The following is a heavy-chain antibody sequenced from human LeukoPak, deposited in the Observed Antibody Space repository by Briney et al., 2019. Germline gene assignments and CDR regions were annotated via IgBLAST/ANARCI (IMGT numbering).Heavy chain of an antibody. V-gene: IGHV1-8*01. D-gene: IGHD3-9*01. CDR1: GYTFTSYD. CDR2: MNPNSGNT. CDR3: ARGRYSDRLFHY. J-gene: IGHJ4*02. Sequence: ASVKVSCKASGYTFTSYDINWVRRATGQGLEWMGWMNPNSGNTGYAQKFQGRVTMTRNTSISTAYMELSSLRSEDTAVYYCARGRYSDRLFHYWGQGTLVTVSS.